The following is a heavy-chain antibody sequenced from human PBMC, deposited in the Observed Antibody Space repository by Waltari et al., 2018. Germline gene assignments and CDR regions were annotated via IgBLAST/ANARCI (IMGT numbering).Heavy chain of an antibody. D-gene: IGHD3-9*01. Sequence: EVQLVQSGAEVKKPGESLKISCKGFGYSFTSYSIGWFRQMPGKGLEWMGVIYPGDSDTRYSPSFQGQVTISADTSITTTFLQWSSLKASDTAMYYCAAPRVPDWLLPDYWGQGTLVTVSS. J-gene: IGHJ4*02. CDR2: IYPGDSDT. CDR3: AAPRVPDWLLPDY. CDR1: GYSFTSYS. V-gene: IGHV5-51*01.